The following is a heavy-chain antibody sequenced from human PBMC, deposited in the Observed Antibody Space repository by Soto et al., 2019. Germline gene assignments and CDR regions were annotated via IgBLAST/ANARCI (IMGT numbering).Heavy chain of an antibody. J-gene: IGHJ4*02. CDR2: FDPEDGET. D-gene: IGHD3-22*01. CDR3: ATGYYYDSSGYLPFDY. CDR1: GYTLTELS. V-gene: IGHV1-24*01. Sequence: GASVKVSCKVSGYTLTELSMHWVRQAPGKGLEWMGGFDPEDGETIYAQKFQGRVTMTEDTSTDTAHMELSSLRSEDTAVYYCATGYYYDSSGYLPFDYWGQGTLVTVSS.